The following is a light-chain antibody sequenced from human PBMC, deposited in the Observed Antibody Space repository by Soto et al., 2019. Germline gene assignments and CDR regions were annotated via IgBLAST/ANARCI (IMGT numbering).Light chain of an antibody. Sequence: QSALTQSASMSGSPGQSITISCTGTNSDVGGYNSVSWYQQHPGKAPKLMIYDVTNRPSGVSSRFSGSKSGNTASLTISGLQTEDEADYYCSSYTTNTTPYVFGTGTKLTVL. CDR3: SSYTTNTTPYV. CDR1: NSDVGGYNS. V-gene: IGLV2-14*01. J-gene: IGLJ1*01. CDR2: DVT.